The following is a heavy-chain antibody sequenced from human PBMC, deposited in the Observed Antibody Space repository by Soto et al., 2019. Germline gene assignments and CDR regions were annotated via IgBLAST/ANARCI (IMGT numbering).Heavy chain of an antibody. CDR3: AKDFSAFDTVTTFDY. V-gene: IGHV3-23*01. J-gene: IGHJ4*02. CDR1: GFTFSSYA. CDR2: ISGSGGST. D-gene: IGHD4-4*01. Sequence: GGSLRLSCAASGFTFSSYAMSWVRQAPGKGLEWVSAISGSGGSTYYADSVKGRFTISRDNSKNTLYLQMNSLRAEDTAVYYCAKDFSAFDTVTTFDYWGQGTLVTVSS.